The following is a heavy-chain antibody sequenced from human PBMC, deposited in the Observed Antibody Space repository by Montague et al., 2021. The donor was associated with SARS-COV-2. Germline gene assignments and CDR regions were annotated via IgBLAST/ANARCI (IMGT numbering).Heavy chain of an antibody. J-gene: IGHJ5*02. Sequence: TLSLTCTVSGGSISSGGCNWSWIRQHPGKGLEWIGYICYSGSTYYXPSLKSRLTISVDTSKNRFSLKLSSVTAADTAMYYCATARVVVPTTRNWFDPWGQGTLVTVSS. CDR1: GGSISSGGCN. CDR2: ICYSGST. D-gene: IGHD2-2*01. CDR3: ATARVVVPTTRNWFDP. V-gene: IGHV4-31*03.